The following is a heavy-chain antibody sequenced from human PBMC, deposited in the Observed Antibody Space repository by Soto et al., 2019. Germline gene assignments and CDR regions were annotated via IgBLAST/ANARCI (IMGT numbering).Heavy chain of an antibody. CDR3: ARDPLSSFAMDV. J-gene: IGHJ6*02. CDR1: GDTFSSYA. D-gene: IGHD3-10*02. Sequence: SVKVSCNASGDTFSSYAISWVRQAPGKGLEWMGKIIPTFGRTNYAQKFQGRLTISADDSTSTAYMELSSLLSEDTAVYYCARDPLSSFAMDVWGQGXTVTVSS. V-gene: IGHV1-69*13. CDR2: IIPTFGRT.